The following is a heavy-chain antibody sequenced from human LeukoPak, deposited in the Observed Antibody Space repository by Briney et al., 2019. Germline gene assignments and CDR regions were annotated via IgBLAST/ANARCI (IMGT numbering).Heavy chain of an antibody. CDR3: ARGPKSYYYYYYYGMDV. D-gene: IGHD2/OR15-2a*01. V-gene: IGHV3-53*01. CDR2: IYSGGST. CDR1: GFTVSSNY. Sequence: GGSLRLSCAASGFTVSSNYMSWVRQAPGQGLEWVSVIYSGGSTYYADSVKGRFTISRDNSKNTLYLQMNSLRAEDTAVYYCARGPKSYYYYYYYGMDVWGQGTTVTVSS. J-gene: IGHJ6*02.